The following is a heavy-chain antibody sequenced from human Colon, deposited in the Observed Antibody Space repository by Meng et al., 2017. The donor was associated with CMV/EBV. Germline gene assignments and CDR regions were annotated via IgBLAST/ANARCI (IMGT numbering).Heavy chain of an antibody. J-gene: IGHJ4*02. D-gene: IGHD2-2*02. V-gene: IGHV3-48*03. CDR3: AKNLFVPPAIMSVFAPNDY. CDR2: ISSSGYTI. Sequence: GESLKISCVGSGFSFSNYEMTWVRQAPGKGLEWLAYISSSGYTIYYADSVKGRFIVSRDNAKNTLFLQINGLGAEDTAVYYCAKNLFVPPAIMSVFAPNDYWGQGTLVTVSS. CDR1: GFSFSNYE.